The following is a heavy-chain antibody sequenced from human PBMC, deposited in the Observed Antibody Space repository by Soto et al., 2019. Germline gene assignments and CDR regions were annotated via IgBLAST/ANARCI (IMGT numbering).Heavy chain of an antibody. Sequence: QVQLVESGGGVVQPGRSLRLSCAASGFTFSSYGMHWVRQAPGKGLEWVAVISYDGSNKYYADSVKGQFTISRDNSHITLYLQMNRLRAEDTAVYYCAKAVTTYLGYYYYGMDVWGQGTTVTVSS. CDR3: AKAVTTYLGYYYYGMDV. D-gene: IGHD4-4*01. J-gene: IGHJ6*02. V-gene: IGHV3-30*18. CDR1: GFTFSSYG. CDR2: ISYDGSNK.